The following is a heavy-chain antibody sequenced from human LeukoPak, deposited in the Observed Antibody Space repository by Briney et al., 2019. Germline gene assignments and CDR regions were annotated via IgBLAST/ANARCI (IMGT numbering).Heavy chain of an antibody. CDR2: TYDSGST. Sequence: SETLSLTCTVSGYSISSGYYWGWIRQPPGKGLEWIGSTYDSGSTYYNPSLKSRVTISVDTSKNQFSLKLTSVTAADTAAYYCARDDRYSGSYEDWGQGTLVTVSS. CDR1: GYSISSGYY. CDR3: ARDDRYSGSYED. J-gene: IGHJ4*02. V-gene: IGHV4-38-2*02. D-gene: IGHD1-26*01.